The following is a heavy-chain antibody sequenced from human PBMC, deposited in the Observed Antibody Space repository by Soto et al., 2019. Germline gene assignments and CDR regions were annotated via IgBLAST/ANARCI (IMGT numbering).Heavy chain of an antibody. CDR3: ARHLEVAGLDY. CDR2: FYYSGST. V-gene: IGHV4-39*01. D-gene: IGHD6-19*01. J-gene: IGHJ4*02. Sequence: SETLSLTCTVSGGSISSSSYYWGWIRQPPGKGLEWIGSFYYSGSTYYNPSLKSRVTISVDTSKNQFSLKLSSVTAADTAVYYCARHLEVAGLDYWGQGTLVTVSS. CDR1: GGSISSSSYY.